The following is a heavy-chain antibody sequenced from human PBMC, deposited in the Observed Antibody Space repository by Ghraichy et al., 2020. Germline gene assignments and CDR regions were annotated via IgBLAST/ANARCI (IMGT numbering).Heavy chain of an antibody. CDR2: ISGSGGST. Sequence: GGSLRLSCAASGFTFSSYAMSWVRQAPGKGLEWVSAISGSGGSTYYADSVKGRFTISRDNSKNTLYLQMNSLRAEDTAVYYCAKAFKIVVVRRLDAFDIWGQGTMVTVSS. CDR1: GFTFSSYA. J-gene: IGHJ3*02. D-gene: IGHD3-22*01. V-gene: IGHV3-23*01. CDR3: AKAFKIVVVRRLDAFDI.